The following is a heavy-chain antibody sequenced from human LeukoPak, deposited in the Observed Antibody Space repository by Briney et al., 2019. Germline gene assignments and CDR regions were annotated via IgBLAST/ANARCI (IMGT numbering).Heavy chain of an antibody. CDR3: ARKGGSGTFDY. Sequence: SVKVSCKASGDTFNNYNVNWVRQAPGQGLEWMGGIIPIFGTANYAQKFQGRVTITADESTSTAYMELSSLRSEDTAVYYCARKGGSGTFDYWGQGTLVTVSS. D-gene: IGHD3-10*01. CDR2: IIPIFGTA. V-gene: IGHV1-69*13. J-gene: IGHJ4*02. CDR1: GDTFNNYN.